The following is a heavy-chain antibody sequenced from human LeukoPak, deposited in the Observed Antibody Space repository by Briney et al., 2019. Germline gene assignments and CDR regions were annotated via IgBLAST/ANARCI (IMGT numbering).Heavy chain of an antibody. V-gene: IGHV3-74*01. D-gene: IGHD6-13*01. CDR2: IKTDGSST. CDR1: GFTFSSYW. J-gene: IGHJ1*01. Sequence: GGSLRLSCAASGFTFSSYWMHWVRQAPGKGLMWVSRIKTDGSSTGYADSVKGRFTISRDNAKNTLYLQMNSLRVEDTAVYYCXXEGIAAXAXNWGQGTXVTVS. CDR3: XXEGIAAXAXN.